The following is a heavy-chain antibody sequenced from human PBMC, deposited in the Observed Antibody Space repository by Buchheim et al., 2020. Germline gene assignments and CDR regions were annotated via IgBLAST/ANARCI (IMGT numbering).Heavy chain of an antibody. CDR3: AKGLQPREWAEDDP. Sequence: VQLLESGGGLVQPGGSLRLSCAASGFTFSSYGMHWVRQAPGKGLEWVAVISYDGSNKYYADSVKGRFTISRDNSKNTLYLQMNSLRAEDTAVYFCAKGLQPREWAEDDPWGQGTL. J-gene: IGHJ5*02. D-gene: IGHD3-3*01. V-gene: IGHV3-30*18. CDR1: GFTFSSYG. CDR2: ISYDGSNK.